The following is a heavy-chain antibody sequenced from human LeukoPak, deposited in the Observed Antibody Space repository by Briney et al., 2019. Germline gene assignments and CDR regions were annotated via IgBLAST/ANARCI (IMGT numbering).Heavy chain of an antibody. V-gene: IGHV3-53*01. D-gene: IGHD3-10*01. Sequence: GGSLRLSCAASGFTVSNNYMSWVRQAPGKGLEWVSIIYSGGITYYADSVKGRFTISRDTSKNTLYLQMNSLRVEDTAVYYCASYGPESYLANWGQGTLVTVSS. CDR3: ASYGPESYLAN. CDR1: GFTVSNNY. J-gene: IGHJ4*02. CDR2: IYSGGIT.